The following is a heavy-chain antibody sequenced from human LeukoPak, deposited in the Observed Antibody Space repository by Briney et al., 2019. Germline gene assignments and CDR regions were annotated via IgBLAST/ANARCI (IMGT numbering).Heavy chain of an antibody. D-gene: IGHD6-13*01. J-gene: IGHJ5*02. CDR2: INPNSGGT. V-gene: IGHV1-2*02. CDR3: ARAAGSWYVSDWFDP. Sequence: ASVKVSCKASGYTFTGYYMHWVRQAPGQGLEWMGWINPNSGGTNYAQKFQGRVTMTTDTSTSTAYMELGSLRSDDTAVYYCARAAGSWYVSDWFDPWGQGTLVTVSS. CDR1: GYTFTGYY.